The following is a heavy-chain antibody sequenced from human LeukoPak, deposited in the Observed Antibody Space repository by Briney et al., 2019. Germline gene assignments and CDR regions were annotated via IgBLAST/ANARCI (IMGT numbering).Heavy chain of an antibody. Sequence: GESLKISCKGSGYSFTSYWIGWVRQMPGKGLEWMGIIYPGDSDTRYSPSFQGQVTISANKSISTAYLQWSSLKASDTAMYYCARQGNTMVRGVIQEYYFDYWGQGTLVTVSS. CDR3: ARQGNTMVRGVIQEYYFDY. CDR2: IYPGDSDT. D-gene: IGHD3-10*01. J-gene: IGHJ4*02. V-gene: IGHV5-51*01. CDR1: GYSFTSYW.